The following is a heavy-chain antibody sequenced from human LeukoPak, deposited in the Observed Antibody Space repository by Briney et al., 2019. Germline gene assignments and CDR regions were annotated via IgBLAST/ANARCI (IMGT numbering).Heavy chain of an antibody. CDR2: IHYSGTPT. CDR1: GASISSGRYY. Sequence: SETLSLTCTASGASISSGRYYWDWVRQPPGKGLEWIGTIHYSGTPTFYNPSLESRVTILADTSKNQFSLKLSSVTAADTALYYCAAGGDDAKAGYWGQGTLVAVSS. V-gene: IGHV4-39*01. D-gene: IGHD3-16*01. J-gene: IGHJ4*02. CDR3: AAGGDDAKAGY.